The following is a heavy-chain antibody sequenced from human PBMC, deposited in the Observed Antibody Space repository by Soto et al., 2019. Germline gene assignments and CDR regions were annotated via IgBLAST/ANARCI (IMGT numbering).Heavy chain of an antibody. V-gene: IGHV1-2*02. D-gene: IGHD1-1*01. CDR3: AREPATAKPEGVDF. J-gene: IGHJ4*02. CDR1: GYTFSDYY. Sequence: ASVKVSCKASGYTFSDYYIHWVRQAPGQGLEWMGWINPNSGGTKYAPKFQGGVTMTRDTSITTAYMELSRLRSGNTAVYYCAREPATAKPEGVDFWGQGTLVTVSS. CDR2: INPNSGGT.